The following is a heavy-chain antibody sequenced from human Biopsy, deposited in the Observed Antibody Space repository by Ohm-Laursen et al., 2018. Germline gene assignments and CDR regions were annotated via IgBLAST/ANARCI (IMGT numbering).Heavy chain of an antibody. CDR2: ISSSSDNI. CDR3: ARSRGSSGIATIYYYGMDV. J-gene: IGHJ6*02. Sequence: SLRLSCAASGVTLSGYSMNWVRQPPGKGLEWVSTISSSSDNIYYVDSVKGRFTISRDNAKNSLYLQMNSLRAEDTAVYYCARSRGSSGIATIYYYGMDVWGQGTTVTVSS. CDR1: GVTLSGYS. V-gene: IGHV3-21*01. D-gene: IGHD3-10*01.